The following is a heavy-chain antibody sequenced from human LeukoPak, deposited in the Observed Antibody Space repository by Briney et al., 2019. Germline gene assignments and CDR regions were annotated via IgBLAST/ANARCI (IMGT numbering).Heavy chain of an antibody. CDR1: GGSISSYY. CDR2: IYYSGST. CDR3: ARLGYYYYMDV. D-gene: IGHD3-3*01. V-gene: IGHV4-59*01. Sequence: SETLSLTCTVSGGSISSYYWSWIRQPPGKGLEWIGYIYYSGSTNYNPSLKSRVTISVDTSKNQFSLKLSSVTAADTAVYYCARLGYYYYMDVWGKGTTVTVSS. J-gene: IGHJ6*03.